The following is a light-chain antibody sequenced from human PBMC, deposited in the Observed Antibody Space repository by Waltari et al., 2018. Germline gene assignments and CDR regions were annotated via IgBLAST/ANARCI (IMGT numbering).Light chain of an antibody. V-gene: IGKV1-39*01. Sequence: DIQMTQSPSSLSASVGDRVTITCRASQTINTYLNWYQQKPGNAPKLLIYAASNLHSGFPSRFSGSGSGTAFTLTISSLQPEDFATYYCQQNYSNIIAFGQGTRLDFK. CDR2: AAS. CDR3: QQNYSNIIA. CDR1: QTINTY. J-gene: IGKJ5*01.